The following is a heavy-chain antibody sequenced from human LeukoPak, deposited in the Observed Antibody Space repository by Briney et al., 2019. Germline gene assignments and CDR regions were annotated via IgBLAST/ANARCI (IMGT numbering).Heavy chain of an antibody. CDR1: GYTFTGYY. CDR2: INPNSGGT. V-gene: IGHV1-2*02. CDR3: AREPRFIAAAGTYGWFDP. J-gene: IGHJ5*02. D-gene: IGHD6-13*01. Sequence: ASVKVSCKASGYTFTGYYMHWVRQAPGQGLEWMGWINPNSGGTNYAQKFQGRVTMTRDTSISTAYMELSRLRSDDTAVYYCAREPRFIAAAGTYGWFDPWGQGTLVTVSS.